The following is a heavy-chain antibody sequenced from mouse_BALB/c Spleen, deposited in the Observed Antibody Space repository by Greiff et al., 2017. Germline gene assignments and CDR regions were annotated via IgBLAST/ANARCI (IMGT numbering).Heavy chain of an antibody. CDR2: IHYSGST. Sequence: EVQLQESGPDLVKPSQSLSLTCTVTGYSITSGYSWHWIRQFPGNKLEWMGYIHYSGSTHYNPSLKSRISITRDTSKNQFFLQLNSVTTEDTATYYCARSYYYGSSFAYWGQGTLVTVAA. D-gene: IGHD1-1*01. CDR3: ARSYYYGSSFAY. CDR1: GYSITSGYS. V-gene: IGHV3-1*02. J-gene: IGHJ3*01.